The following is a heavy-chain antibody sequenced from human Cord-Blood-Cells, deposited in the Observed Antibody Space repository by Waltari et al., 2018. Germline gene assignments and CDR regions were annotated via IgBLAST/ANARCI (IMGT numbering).Heavy chain of an antibody. CDR2: IKHSGST. J-gene: IGHJ4*02. V-gene: IGHV4-34*01. CDR1: GGSFSGYY. Sequence: QVQLQQWGAGLLKPSETLSLTCAVYGGSFSGYYWSGIRQPPGKGLEWIGEIKHSGSTNYNPSLKSRVTISVDTSKNQFSLKLSSVTAADTAVYYCARRGGGKVDYWGQGTLVTVSS. CDR3: ARRGGGKVDY. D-gene: IGHD2-15*01.